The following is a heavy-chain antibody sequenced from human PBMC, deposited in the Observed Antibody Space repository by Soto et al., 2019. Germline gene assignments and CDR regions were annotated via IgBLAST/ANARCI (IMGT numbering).Heavy chain of an antibody. V-gene: IGHV3-21*01. D-gene: IGHD1-26*01. CDR1: GFTFISYS. J-gene: IGHJ6*02. Sequence: GGSLRLSCASSGFTFISYSMNLVRQAPGKGLEWVSSISSSSSYIYYADSVKGRFTISRDNAKNSLYLQMNSLRAEDTAVYYCARVHGTYYYYGMDVWGQGTTVTVSS. CDR3: ARVHGTYYYYGMDV. CDR2: ISSSSSYI.